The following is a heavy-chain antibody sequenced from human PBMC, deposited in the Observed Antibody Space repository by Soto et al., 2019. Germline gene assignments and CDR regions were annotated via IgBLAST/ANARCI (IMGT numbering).Heavy chain of an antibody. J-gene: IGHJ3*02. V-gene: IGHV1-69*01. CDR1: GGTFSSYA. Sequence: QAQLVQSGAEVKKPWSSVKVSCKASGGTFSSYANSWVRQAPGQGLEWMGGIIPIFGTANYAQKFQGRVTITAVESTSTAYRELSSLRSDDTAVYYCARDREYDSHYAFDICGQGTMVTVSS. CDR2: IIPIFGTA. D-gene: IGHD3-16*01. CDR3: ARDREYDSHYAFDI.